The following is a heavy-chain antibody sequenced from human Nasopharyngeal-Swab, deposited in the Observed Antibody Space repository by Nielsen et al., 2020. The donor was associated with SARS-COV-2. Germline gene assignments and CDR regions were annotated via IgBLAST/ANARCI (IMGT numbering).Heavy chain of an antibody. D-gene: IGHD3-22*01. J-gene: IGHJ4*02. CDR3: ASSPLDGSGYYYGLDY. CDR1: GFTFSSYG. V-gene: IGHV3-30*03. CDR2: ISYDGSNK. Sequence: GESLKISCAASGFTFSSYGMHWVRQAPGKGLEWVAAISYDGSNKYYADSVKGRFTISRDNSKNTLSLQMNSLRAEDTAVYHCASSPLDGSGYYYGLDYWGQGTLVTVSS.